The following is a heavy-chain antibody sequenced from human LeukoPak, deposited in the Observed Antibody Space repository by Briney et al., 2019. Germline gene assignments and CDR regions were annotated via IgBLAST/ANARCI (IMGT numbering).Heavy chain of an antibody. CDR2: IIPILGIA. CDR3: ARDDYSNYPLGYYYYGMDV. D-gene: IGHD4-11*01. CDR1: GFTFTKFA. Sequence: SVKVSCKASGFTFTKFAIHWVRQAPGQGLEWMGRIIPILGIANYAQKFQGRVTITADKSTSTAYMELSSLRSEDTAVYYCARDDYSNYPLGYYYYGMDVWGQGTTVTVSS. J-gene: IGHJ6*02. V-gene: IGHV1-69*04.